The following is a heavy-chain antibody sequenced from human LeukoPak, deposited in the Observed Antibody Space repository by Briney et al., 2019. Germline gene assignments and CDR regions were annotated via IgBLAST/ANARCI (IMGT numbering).Heavy chain of an antibody. Sequence: ASVKVSCKASGYTFTGYYMHWVRQAPRQGLEWMGWINPNSGGTNYAQKFQGRVTMTRDTSISTAYMELSRLRSDDTAVYYCARGFYDFWSGYRFDYWGQGTLVTVSS. CDR1: GYTFTGYY. J-gene: IGHJ4*02. CDR2: INPNSGGT. D-gene: IGHD3-3*01. V-gene: IGHV1-2*02. CDR3: ARGFYDFWSGYRFDY.